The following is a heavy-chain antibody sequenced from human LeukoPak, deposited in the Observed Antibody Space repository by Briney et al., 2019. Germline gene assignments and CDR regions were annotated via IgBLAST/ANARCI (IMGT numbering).Heavy chain of an antibody. V-gene: IGHV3-30-3*01. J-gene: IGHJ4*02. D-gene: IGHD1-14*01. Sequence: GGSLRLSCAASGFTFSSYPMHWVRQAPGKGLEWVTVISYDGSNKYYADSVKGRFTISRDNSKNTLYLQMNSLRAEDTAVYYCASLIEPFDYWGQGTLVTVSS. CDR2: ISYDGSNK. CDR3: ASLIEPFDY. CDR1: GFTFSSYP.